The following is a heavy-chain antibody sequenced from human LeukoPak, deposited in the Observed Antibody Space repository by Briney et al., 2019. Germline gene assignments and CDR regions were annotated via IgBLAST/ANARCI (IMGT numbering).Heavy chain of an antibody. CDR3: AKGRGAFDI. D-gene: IGHD3-10*01. Sequence: GGSLRLSCAASGLTFSSYGMHWVRQAPGKGLEWVAVISNDGSNKYYADSVKGRFTISRDNSKNTLYLQMNSLRAEDTAVYYCAKGRGAFDIWGQGTMVTVSS. CDR2: ISNDGSNK. CDR1: GLTFSSYG. J-gene: IGHJ3*02. V-gene: IGHV3-30*18.